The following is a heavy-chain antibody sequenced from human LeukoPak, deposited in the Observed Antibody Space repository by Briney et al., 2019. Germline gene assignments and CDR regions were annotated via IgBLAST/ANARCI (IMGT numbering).Heavy chain of an antibody. CDR2: ISDGGGTT. CDR3: AKDRRYYDSSGYDY. V-gene: IGHV3-23*01. CDR1: GFTFSSCA. D-gene: IGHD3-22*01. Sequence: GGSLRLSCAASGFTFSSCAMSWVRQAPGKGLEWVSGISDGGGTTNYADAVKGRFTISRDNSKNTLYLQMNSLRAEDTAVYYCAKDRRYYDSSGYDYWGQGTLVTVSS. J-gene: IGHJ4*02.